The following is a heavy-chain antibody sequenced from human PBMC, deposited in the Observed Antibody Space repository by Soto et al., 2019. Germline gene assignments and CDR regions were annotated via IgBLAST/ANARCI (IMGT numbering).Heavy chain of an antibody. Sequence: GSLRLSCAASGFPFSSYGMNWVRQAPGKGLEWLSYISSSSSSIYYADSVKGRFTISRDNAKNSLFLQMNSLRAEDTAVHYCARVDRTYGDDAFDIWGQDTMVTVSS. CDR3: ARVDRTYGDDAFDI. CDR1: GFPFSSYG. V-gene: IGHV3-48*01. J-gene: IGHJ3*02. D-gene: IGHD4-17*01. CDR2: ISSSSSSI.